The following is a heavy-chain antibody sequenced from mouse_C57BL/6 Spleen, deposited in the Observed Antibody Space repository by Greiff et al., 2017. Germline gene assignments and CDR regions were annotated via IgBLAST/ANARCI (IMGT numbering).Heavy chain of an antibody. Sequence: EVQLQQSGPELVKPGASVKISCKASGYTFTDYYMNWVKQSHGKSLEWIGDINPNNGGTSYNQKFKGKATLTVDKSSSTAYMELRSLTSEDSAVYYCARPLYYGSSYYYAMDYWGQGTSVTVSS. CDR1: GYTFTDYY. D-gene: IGHD1-1*01. V-gene: IGHV1-26*01. CDR3: ARPLYYGSSYYYAMDY. CDR2: INPNNGGT. J-gene: IGHJ4*01.